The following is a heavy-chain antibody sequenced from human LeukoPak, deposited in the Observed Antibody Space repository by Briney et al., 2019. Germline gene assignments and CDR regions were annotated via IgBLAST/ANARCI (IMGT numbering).Heavy chain of an antibody. CDR3: ARAPDLELFDY. Sequence: ASVKVSCKASGYTFTSCYMHWVRQAPGQGLEWMGIINPSGGSTSYAQKFQGRVTMARDTSTSTVYMELSSLRSEDTAVYNCARAPDLELFDYWGQGTLVTVSS. J-gene: IGHJ4*02. V-gene: IGHV1-46*01. D-gene: IGHD1-26*01. CDR2: INPSGGST. CDR1: GYTFTSCY.